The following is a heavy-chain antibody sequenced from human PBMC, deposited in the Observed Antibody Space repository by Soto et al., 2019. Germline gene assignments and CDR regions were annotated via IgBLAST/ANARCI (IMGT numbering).Heavy chain of an antibody. CDR1: GYTFTSYA. Sequence: ASVKVSCKASGYTFTSYAMHWVRQAPGQRLEWMGWINAGNGNTKYSQKFQGRVTITRDTSASTAYMELSSLRSEDTAVYYCATVPDTAMNSYYYGMDVWGQGTTVTVS. J-gene: IGHJ6*02. D-gene: IGHD5-18*01. CDR3: ATVPDTAMNSYYYGMDV. CDR2: INAGNGNT. V-gene: IGHV1-3*01.